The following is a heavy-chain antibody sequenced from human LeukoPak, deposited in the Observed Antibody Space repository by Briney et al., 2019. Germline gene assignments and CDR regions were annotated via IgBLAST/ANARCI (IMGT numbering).Heavy chain of an antibody. Sequence: GGSLRLSCAASGFTFSSYWMSWVRQAPGKGLEWVANMNQAGSEKYYVDSVKGRFTISRDNAKNSLYLQMNGLRAEDTAIYYCASPQWLAFWGQGTLVTVSS. J-gene: IGHJ4*02. V-gene: IGHV3-7*02. CDR2: MNQAGSEK. CDR3: ASPQWLAF. D-gene: IGHD6-19*01. CDR1: GFTFSSYW.